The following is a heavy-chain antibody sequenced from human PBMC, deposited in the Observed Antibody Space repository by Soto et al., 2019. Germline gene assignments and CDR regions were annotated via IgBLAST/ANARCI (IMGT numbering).Heavy chain of an antibody. V-gene: IGHV4-31*03. J-gene: IGHJ4*02. CDR3: AGDRSSGPAAAGTLDY. D-gene: IGHD6-13*01. Sequence: QVQLQESGPGLVKPSQTLSLTCTVSGGSISSGGYYWSWIRQHPGKGLEWIGYIYYSGSTYYNPSLKSRVTISVDTSKNQFSLKLSSVTAADTAVYYCAGDRSSGPAAAGTLDYWGQGTLVTVSS. CDR1: GGSISSGGYY. CDR2: IYYSGST.